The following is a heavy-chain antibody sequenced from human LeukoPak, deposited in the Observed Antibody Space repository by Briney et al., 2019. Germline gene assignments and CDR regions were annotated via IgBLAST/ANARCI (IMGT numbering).Heavy chain of an antibody. CDR3: ARGGAGRYQLLLNWFDP. J-gene: IGHJ5*02. D-gene: IGHD2-2*01. CDR1: GYSISSGYY. Sequence: SETLSLTCTVSGYSISSGYYWGWIRQPPGKGLEWIGSIYHSGSTYYNPSLKSRVTISVDTSKNQFSLKLSSVTAADTAVYYWARGGAGRYQLLLNWFDPWGQGTLVTVSS. CDR2: IYHSGST. V-gene: IGHV4-38-2*02.